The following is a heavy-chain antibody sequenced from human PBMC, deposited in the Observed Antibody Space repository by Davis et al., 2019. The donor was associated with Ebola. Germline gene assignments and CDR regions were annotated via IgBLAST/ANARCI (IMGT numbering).Heavy chain of an antibody. D-gene: IGHD2-15*01. J-gene: IGHJ4*02. Sequence: AASVKVSCKASGYTFTSYGISWVRQAPGQGLEWMGWISAYNGNTNYAQKLQGRVTMTTDTSTSTAYMELRSLRSDDTAVYYCARDRIVVVVAATPDYWGQGILVTVSS. CDR1: GYTFTSYG. V-gene: IGHV1-18*01. CDR3: ARDRIVVVVAATPDY. CDR2: ISAYNGNT.